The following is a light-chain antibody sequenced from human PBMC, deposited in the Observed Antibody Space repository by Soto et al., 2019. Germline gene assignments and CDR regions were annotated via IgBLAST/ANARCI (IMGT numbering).Light chain of an antibody. J-gene: IGKJ1*01. CDR1: QYINAR. V-gene: IGKV3-11*01. CDR3: HQRQGWPRT. Sequence: IVLTQSPATLSSFPGDRDTLSCSASQYINARAAGSQHSPGQAPSLLIYPTSIRAAGSPARFSASGSGTDFTLTTSAVQPEDFALYYCHQRQGWPRTFGQGTKVYIK. CDR2: PTS.